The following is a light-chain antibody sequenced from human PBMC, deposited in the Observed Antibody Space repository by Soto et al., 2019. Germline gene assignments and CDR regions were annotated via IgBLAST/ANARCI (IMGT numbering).Light chain of an antibody. CDR2: WAS. CDR3: QQYPLT. V-gene: IGKV4-1*01. J-gene: IGKJ5*01. Sequence: DIVMTQSPDSLAVSLGERATINCKSSQSVLYSSNNKNYLAWYQQKPGQPPKLLIYWASTRESGVPDRFSGSGSGTDFTLTISSLQAEDVAVYYCQQYPLTFGQGTRLEIK. CDR1: QSVLYSSNNKNY.